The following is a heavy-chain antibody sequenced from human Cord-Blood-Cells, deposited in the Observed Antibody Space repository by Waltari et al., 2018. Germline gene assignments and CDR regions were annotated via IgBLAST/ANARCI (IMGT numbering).Heavy chain of an antibody. V-gene: IGHV1-69*01. D-gene: IGHD7-27*01. CDR3: ATNWGDVDRYVDL. Sequence: QVQLVQSGAEVKKPGSSVKVSCKASGGTFSSYAISWVRQAPGQGLEWMGGSSPSVGKANYAQKFQGRVTMTVDESTSTAYMELSSLSCEDTAVYYCATNWGDVDRYVDLWGRGTLVTVSS. J-gene: IGHJ2*01. CDR1: GGTFSSYA. CDR2: SSPSVGKA.